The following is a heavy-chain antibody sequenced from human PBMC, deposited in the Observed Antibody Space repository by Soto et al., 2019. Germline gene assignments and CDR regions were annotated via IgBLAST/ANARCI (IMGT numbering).Heavy chain of an antibody. CDR1: GVTFSSYA. CDR3: ARVDTAMXKLLDTPHHYYYYGMDV. J-gene: IGHJ6*02. V-gene: IGHV1-69*13. Sequence: SVKVSCKASGVTFSSYAISWVRQAPGQGLEWMGGIIPIFVTANYAQKFQGRVTITADESTSTAYMELSSLRSEDTAVYYCARVDTAMXKLLDTPHHYYYYGMDVWGQGTTVTVSS. CDR2: IIPIFVTA. D-gene: IGHD5-18*01.